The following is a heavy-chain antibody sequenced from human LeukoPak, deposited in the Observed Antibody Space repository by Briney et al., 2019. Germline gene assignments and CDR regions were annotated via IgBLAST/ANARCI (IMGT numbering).Heavy chain of an antibody. CDR3: ARGRTIFRAVAGTNYYYYGMDV. CDR2: INHSGST. V-gene: IGHV4-34*01. J-gene: IGHJ6*04. CDR1: GGSFSGYY. Sequence: PSETLSLTCAVYGGSFSGYYGSSIRQPPGKGLEGSGEINHSGSTNDNPSLKSRVTISVDTSKNHFSLNPSSVTAADTAVYYCARGRTIFRAVAGTNYYYYGMDVWGKGTTVTVSS. D-gene: IGHD6-19*01.